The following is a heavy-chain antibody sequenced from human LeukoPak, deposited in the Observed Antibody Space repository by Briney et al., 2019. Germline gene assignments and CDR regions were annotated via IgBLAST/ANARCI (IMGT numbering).Heavy chain of an antibody. Sequence: SETLSLTCTVSSGSISTSNYYWGWVRQPPGKALEWIGNIFYSGSTYYSPSLKSRVTISLGTSRNQFSLKLNSVTPEDTAVYYCAREATGWRPLDFWGQGTLVTVSS. V-gene: IGHV4-39*07. D-gene: IGHD6-19*01. CDR1: SGSISTSNYY. J-gene: IGHJ4*02. CDR2: IFYSGST. CDR3: AREATGWRPLDF.